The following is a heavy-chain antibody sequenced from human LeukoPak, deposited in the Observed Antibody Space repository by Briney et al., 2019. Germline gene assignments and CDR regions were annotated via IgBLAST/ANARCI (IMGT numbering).Heavy chain of an antibody. CDR1: GGSVTSYY. J-gene: IGHJ4*02. V-gene: IGHV4-59*02. CDR3: ARGTGGSWYLKDY. CDR2: IYYSASS. Sequence: PSETLSLTCTVSGGSVTSYYWSWIRQPPGKGLEWIGYIYYSASSNYNPSLNSRVTISVDTSKNQFSLKLSSVTAADTAVYYCARGTGGSWYLKDYWGQGTLVTVSS. D-gene: IGHD6-13*01.